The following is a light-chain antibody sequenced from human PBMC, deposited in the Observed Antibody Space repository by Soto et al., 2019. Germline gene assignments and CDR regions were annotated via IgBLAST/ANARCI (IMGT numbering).Light chain of an antibody. CDR3: QQYNSYSRT. J-gene: IGKJ1*01. CDR2: KAS. CDR1: QSISSW. V-gene: IGKV1-5*03. Sequence: DIQMTQSPSTLSASVGDRVTITCRASQSISSWLAWYQQKPGKAPKLLIYKASSLESGVPSRFSGSGSGKEFTLTISVLQPDDFATYYCQQYNSYSRTFGQGTKVEIK.